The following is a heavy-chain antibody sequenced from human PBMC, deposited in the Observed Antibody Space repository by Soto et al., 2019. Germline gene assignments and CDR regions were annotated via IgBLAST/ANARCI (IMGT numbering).Heavy chain of an antibody. V-gene: IGHV3-7*01. J-gene: IGHJ4*02. CDR1: GFTFSFYW. Sequence: GGSRRLSCAASGFTFSFYWMSWVRQAPGKGLEWLATIKWDASEKKYVDSVKSRFTMSRDNAKNSEYLQIDSQRAEDTAVYYCEGRPDRGKAPHFDYWGQGALVTVSS. D-gene: IGHD3-10*01. CDR3: EGRPDRGKAPHFDY. CDR2: IKWDASEK.